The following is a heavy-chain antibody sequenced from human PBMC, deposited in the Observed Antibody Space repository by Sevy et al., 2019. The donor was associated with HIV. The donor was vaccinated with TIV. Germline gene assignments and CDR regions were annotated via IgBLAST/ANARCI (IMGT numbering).Heavy chain of an antibody. V-gene: IGHV3-48*03. CDR3: ARDLPPSATTVAHFDY. Sequence: GGSLRLSCAASGFTFSSYEMNWVRQAPGKGLEWVSYISNSGSTIYYSDSVKGRFTISRDNAKNSLYLQMNSLRVEDTAVYYSARDLPPSATTVAHFDYWGRGTLVTVSS. J-gene: IGHJ4*02. CDR1: GFTFSSYE. CDR2: ISNSGSTI. D-gene: IGHD4-17*01.